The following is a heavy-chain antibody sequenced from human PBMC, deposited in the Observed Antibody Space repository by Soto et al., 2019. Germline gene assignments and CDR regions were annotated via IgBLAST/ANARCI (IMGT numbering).Heavy chain of an antibody. J-gene: IGHJ5*02. Sequence: SETLSLTCTVSGASISSGDYYWSWIRQHPGKGLEWIGYIYYSGSTYYNPSLKSRVSISVDTSKNQFSLKLSSVTAADTAVYYCATIYDSSGYYYGNNWFDPWGQGTLVTVSS. D-gene: IGHD3-22*01. CDR2: IYYSGST. V-gene: IGHV4-31*03. CDR1: GASISSGDYY. CDR3: ATIYDSSGYYYGNNWFDP.